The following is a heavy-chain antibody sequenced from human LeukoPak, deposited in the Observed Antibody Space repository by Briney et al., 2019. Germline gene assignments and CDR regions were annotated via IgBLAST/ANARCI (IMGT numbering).Heavy chain of an antibody. J-gene: IGHJ4*02. CDR1: GFTFSTYG. D-gene: IGHD3-9*01. V-gene: IGHV3-33*01. CDR2: IWYDGTIS. CDR3: ARDWALTGFDY. Sequence: PGGSLRLSCAASGFTFSTYGFHWVRQAPGKGVDWVAVIWYDGTISYYGDSVKGRFTVSKDNSKNTLYLQMNSLRAEDTAVYYCARDWALTGFDYWGQGTLVTVSS.